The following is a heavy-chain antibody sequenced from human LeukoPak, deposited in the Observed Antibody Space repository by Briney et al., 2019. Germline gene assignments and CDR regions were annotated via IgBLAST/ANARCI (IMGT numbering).Heavy chain of an antibody. J-gene: IGHJ4*02. CDR2: VSGSGSHT. D-gene: IGHD4-17*01. Sequence: EGSLRLSCAASGFTFTTYAMSWVRQAPGKGLEWVSSVSGSGSHTYYADSVKGRFTISRDNSKNTLDLQMHSLRAEDTALYYCAKEVLGGNYGDYAVDYWGQGTLVTVSS. CDR1: GFTFTTYA. CDR3: AKEVLGGNYGDYAVDY. V-gene: IGHV3-23*01.